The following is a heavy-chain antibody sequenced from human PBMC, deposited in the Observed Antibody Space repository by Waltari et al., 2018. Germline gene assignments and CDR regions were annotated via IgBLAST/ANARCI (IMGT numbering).Heavy chain of an antibody. Sequence: QVQLVQSGAEVKSLGASVKVSCTTSGYTFSDYFTPWVRQAPGEGFEWIGWTDPESGDTSDAPKFRGRVTVTMDTSIRKIYMELTRLTSDDTAIYYCARDHPDDGGVTLESWGQGTLVTVSA. V-gene: IGHV1-2*02. CDR2: TDPESGDT. CDR3: ARDHPDDGGVTLES. CDR1: GYTFSDYF. D-gene: IGHD2-15*01. J-gene: IGHJ5*02.